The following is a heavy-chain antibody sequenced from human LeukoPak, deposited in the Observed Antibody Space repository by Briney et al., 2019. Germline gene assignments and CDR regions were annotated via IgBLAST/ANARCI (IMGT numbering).Heavy chain of an antibody. D-gene: IGHD2-15*01. V-gene: IGHV3-30-3*01. CDR2: ISYDGSNK. CDR3: ARGYCSGGSCYSHFDY. Sequence: GGSLRLSCAASGFTFSSYAMHWVRRAPGKGLEWVAVISYDGSNKYYADSVKGRFTISRDNSKNTLYLQMNSLRAEDTAVYYCARGYCSGGSCYSHFDYWGQGTLVTVSS. CDR1: GFTFSSYA. J-gene: IGHJ4*02.